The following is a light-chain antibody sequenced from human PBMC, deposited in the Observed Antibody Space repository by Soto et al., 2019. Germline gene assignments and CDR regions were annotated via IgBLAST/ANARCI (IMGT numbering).Light chain of an antibody. V-gene: IGKV1-12*01. Sequence: DIQMTQSPSSVSASVGDRVTITCPASQGIDSWLAWYQQKPGKAPKLLIYAASNLQSGVPSRFSGSGSGIDFTLTISILQPEDFATYYCQQTNRFPRTFGPGTKVDIK. J-gene: IGKJ3*01. CDR1: QGIDSW. CDR3: QQTNRFPRT. CDR2: AAS.